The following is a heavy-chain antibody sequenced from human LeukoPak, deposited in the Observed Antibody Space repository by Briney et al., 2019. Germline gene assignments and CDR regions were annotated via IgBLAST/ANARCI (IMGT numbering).Heavy chain of an antibody. CDR1: GYSFTSYW. Sequence: GESLKISCKGSGYSFTSYWISWVRQMPGKGLEWMGRIDPSDSHTTYSPSFEGHVNMSADKSVSTAYLHGSSLKASDTAMYYCATGGYSCEYWGQGTLVTVSS. D-gene: IGHD5-18*01. CDR3: ATGGYSCEY. CDR2: IDPSDSHT. J-gene: IGHJ4*02. V-gene: IGHV5-10-1*01.